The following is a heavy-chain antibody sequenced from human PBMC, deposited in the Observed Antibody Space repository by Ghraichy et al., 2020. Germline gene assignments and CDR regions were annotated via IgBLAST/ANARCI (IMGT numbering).Heavy chain of an antibody. V-gene: IGHV3-53*01. CDR3: ARDSPSGAIDY. CDR2: IYSGGST. J-gene: IGHJ4*02. CDR1: GFTVSSNY. D-gene: IGHD1-26*01. Sequence: LSLTCAASGFTVSSNYMSWVRQAPGKGLEWVSVIYSGGSTYYADSVNGRFIISRDNSKNTLYLQMNSLRAEDTAVYYCARDSPSGAIDYWGQGTLVTVSS.